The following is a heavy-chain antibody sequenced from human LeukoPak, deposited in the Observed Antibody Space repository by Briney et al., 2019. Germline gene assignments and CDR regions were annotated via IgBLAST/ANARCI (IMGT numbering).Heavy chain of an antibody. V-gene: IGHV3-53*01. J-gene: IGHJ4*02. CDR2: IHSDNT. Sequence: GGSLRLSCTVSGFTVSSNSMSWVRQAPGKGLEWVSFIHSDNTHYSYSVKGRFTISRDNAKNTLYLQMNSLRAEDTAVYYCARRAGAYSHPYDYWGQGTLVTASS. CDR3: ARRAGAYSHPYDY. D-gene: IGHD4/OR15-4a*01. CDR1: GFTVSSNS.